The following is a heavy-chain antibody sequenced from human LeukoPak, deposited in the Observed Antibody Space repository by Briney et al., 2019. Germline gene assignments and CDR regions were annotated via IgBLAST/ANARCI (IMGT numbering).Heavy chain of an antibody. V-gene: IGHV4-38-2*01. D-gene: IGHD5-24*01. CDR1: VYSISSGYY. Sequence: SETLSLTCALSVYSISSGYYWGWIRQPPGKGLEWIGRIYHSGSTYYNPSLKSRVTISVDTSDNQFSLKMSSVTAVDTAVYYCARGRETRGFDYWGEGTLVTVSS. CDR3: ARGRETRGFDY. J-gene: IGHJ4*02. CDR2: IYHSGST.